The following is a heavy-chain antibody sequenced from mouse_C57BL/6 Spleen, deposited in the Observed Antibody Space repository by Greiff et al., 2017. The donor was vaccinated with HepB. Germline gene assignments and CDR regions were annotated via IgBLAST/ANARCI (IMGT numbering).Heavy chain of an antibody. CDR2: IDPEDGDT. CDR3: TRDRDGYRAWFAY. J-gene: IGHJ3*01. CDR1: GFNIKDYY. Sequence: EVQLQQSGAELVRPGASVKLSCTASGFNIKDYYMHWVKQRPEQGLEWIGRIDPEDGDTEYAPKFQGKATMTADTSSNTAYLQLSSLTSEDTAVYYCTRDRDGYRAWFAYGGQGTLVTVSA. D-gene: IGHD2-3*01. V-gene: IGHV14-1*01.